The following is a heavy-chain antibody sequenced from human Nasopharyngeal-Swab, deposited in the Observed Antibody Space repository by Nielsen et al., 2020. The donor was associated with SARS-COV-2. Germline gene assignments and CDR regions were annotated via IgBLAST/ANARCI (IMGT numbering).Heavy chain of an antibody. J-gene: IGHJ4*01. CDR3: ARRDNGGSGGYYFAY. V-gene: IGHV1-69*13. CDR1: GGTFSSYA. CDR2: IIPIFGTA. Sequence: SVKVSCKASGGTFSSYAISWVRQDPGQGLEWMGGIIPIFGTANYAQKFQGRVTIAADESTSTAYMELSSLKSEDTPVYYCARRDNGGSGGYYFAYWGQEPWSPSPQ. D-gene: IGHD7-27*01.